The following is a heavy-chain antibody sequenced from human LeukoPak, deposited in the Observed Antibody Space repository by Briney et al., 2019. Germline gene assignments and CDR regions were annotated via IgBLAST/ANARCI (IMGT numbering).Heavy chain of an antibody. Sequence: AGGSLRLSCTASGFTFGDYAMSWVRQAPGKGLEWVGFIRSKAYGGTTEYAASVKGRFTISRDDSKSIAYLQMNSLKTEDTAVYYCAAGSVDYYGMDDWGQGTTVTVS. D-gene: IGHD3-10*01. V-gene: IGHV3-49*04. CDR2: IRSKAYGGTT. CDR3: AAGSVDYYGMDD. CDR1: GFTFGDYA. J-gene: IGHJ6*02.